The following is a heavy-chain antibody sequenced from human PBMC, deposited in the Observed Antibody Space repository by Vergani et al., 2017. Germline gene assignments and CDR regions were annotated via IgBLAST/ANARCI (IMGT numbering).Heavy chain of an antibody. J-gene: IGHJ3*02. Sequence: QVQLVQSGAEGKKPGASVKVSCKASGYTFTSYGISWVRQAPGQGLEWMGWISAYNGKTNYAQKLQGRVTMTTDTSTSTAYMELRSLRSDDTAVYYCAREMGAGYSSGWYFVSADAFDIWGQGTMVTVSS. CDR1: GYTFTSYG. V-gene: IGHV1-18*01. CDR3: AREMGAGYSSGWYFVSADAFDI. CDR2: ISAYNGKT. D-gene: IGHD6-19*01.